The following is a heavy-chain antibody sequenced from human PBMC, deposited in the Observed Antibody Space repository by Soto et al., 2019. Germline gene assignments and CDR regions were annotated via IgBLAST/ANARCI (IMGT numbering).Heavy chain of an antibody. CDR2: INPNSGGT. V-gene: IGHV1-2*02. CDR1: GYTFTGYY. J-gene: IGHJ6*02. D-gene: IGHD6-19*01. Sequence: ASVKVSCKASGYTFTGYYMHWVRQAPGQGLEWMGWINPNSGGTNYAQKFQGRVTMTRDTSISTAYMELSRLRSDDTAVYYCARDPARIAGAEAYYYGMDVWGQGTTVTVSS. CDR3: ARDPARIAGAEAYYYGMDV.